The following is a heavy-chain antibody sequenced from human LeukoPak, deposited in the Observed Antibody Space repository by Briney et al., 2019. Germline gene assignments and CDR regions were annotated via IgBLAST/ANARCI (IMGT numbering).Heavy chain of an antibody. D-gene: IGHD1-7*01. CDR3: ARDPITGTTGRWFDP. CDR1: GYTFITYG. J-gene: IGHJ5*02. CDR2: IGAYNGNT. Sequence: ASVKVSCKASGYTFITYGISWVRQAPGQGLEWMGWIGAYNGNTNYAQKVQGRVTMTTDTSTSTAYMELRSLISDDTAVYYCARDPITGTTGRWFDPWGQGTLVTVSS. V-gene: IGHV1-18*01.